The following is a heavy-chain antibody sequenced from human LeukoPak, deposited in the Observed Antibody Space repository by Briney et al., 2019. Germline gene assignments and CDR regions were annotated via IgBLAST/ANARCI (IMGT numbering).Heavy chain of an antibody. CDR1: GVSVTSDNW. V-gene: IGHV4-4*02. CDR3: STRDQSRTHVVPADY. D-gene: IGHD5/OR15-5a*01. J-gene: IGHJ4*02. CDR2: IHHGGTI. Sequence: SETLSLTCSVSGVSVTSDNWWTWVRQPPEKGLEWIGEIHHGGTINYNPSLTSRVSISIDKSQNQLSPKLQSVTAADTAVYYCSTRDQSRTHVVPADYWGQGTLVTVTS.